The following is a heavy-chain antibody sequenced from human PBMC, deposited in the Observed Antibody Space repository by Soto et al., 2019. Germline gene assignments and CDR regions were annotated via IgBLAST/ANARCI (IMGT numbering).Heavy chain of an antibody. CDR2: VNPHGGST. Sequence: QVQVVQSGAEVREPGASVKVSCTASGYSSSNYYTHWARQAPGQGLEWMGIVNPHGGSTVYAQRFQGRLTLTRDTSTNTDYMDLSRLTSDDTAIYYCASVTTIWSNWGQGTLVTVSS. CDR3: ASVTTIWSN. J-gene: IGHJ4*02. CDR1: GYSSSNYY. D-gene: IGHD2-21*02. V-gene: IGHV1-46*01.